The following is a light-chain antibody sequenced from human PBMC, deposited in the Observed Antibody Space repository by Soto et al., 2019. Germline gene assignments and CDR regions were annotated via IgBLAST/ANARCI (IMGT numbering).Light chain of an antibody. CDR1: QSISSW. CDR2: KAS. V-gene: IGKV1-5*03. CDR3: QQYNSYSRT. Sequence: DIQMTQSPSTLSASVGDRVTITCLASQSISSWLAWYQQKPGKAPNLLIYKASSLESGVPSRSSCSGSGTEFTLTISSLHPDDFATYYCQQYNSYSRTFGQGTKVEIK. J-gene: IGKJ1*01.